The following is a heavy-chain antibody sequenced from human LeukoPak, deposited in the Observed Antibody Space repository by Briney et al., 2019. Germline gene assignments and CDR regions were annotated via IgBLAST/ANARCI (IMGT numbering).Heavy chain of an antibody. CDR3: ARGLRNYGDYSFDP. CDR1: GGSFSGYY. D-gene: IGHD4-17*01. J-gene: IGHJ5*02. CDR2: INHSGST. V-gene: IGHV4-34*01. Sequence: PSETLSLTCAVYGGSFSGYYWSWIRQPPGKGLEWVGEINHSGSTNYNPSLKSRVTISVDTSKNQFSLKLSSVTAADTAVYYCARGLRNYGDYSFDPWGQGTQVTVSS.